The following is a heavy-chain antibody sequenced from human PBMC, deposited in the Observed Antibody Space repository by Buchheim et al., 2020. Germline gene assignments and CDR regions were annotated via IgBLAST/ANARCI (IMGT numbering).Heavy chain of an antibody. Sequence: QVQLQESGPGLVKPSETLSLTCTVSGGSISSYYWSWIRQPPGKGLEWIGYIYYSGSTNYNPSLKSRVTISVDTSKNQFSLKLSSVTAADTAVYYCASSLDTSWSFDYWGQGTL. CDR3: ASSLDTSWSFDY. CDR1: GGSISSYY. D-gene: IGHD2-2*01. CDR2: IYYSGST. V-gene: IGHV4-59*01. J-gene: IGHJ4*02.